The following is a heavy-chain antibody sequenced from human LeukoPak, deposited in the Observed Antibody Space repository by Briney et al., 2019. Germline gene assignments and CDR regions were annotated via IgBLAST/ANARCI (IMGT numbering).Heavy chain of an antibody. CDR1: GFTFSSYA. V-gene: IGHV3-23*01. CDR3: AKAPYIAVAGTPDY. D-gene: IGHD6-19*01. Sequence: GGSLRLSCAASGFTFSSYAMSWVRQAPGKGLEWVSAISGSGGSTYYADSVKGRFTISRDNSKNTLYLQMNSLRAEDTAVYYCAKAPYIAVAGTPDYWGQGTLVTVSS. CDR2: ISGSGGST. J-gene: IGHJ4*02.